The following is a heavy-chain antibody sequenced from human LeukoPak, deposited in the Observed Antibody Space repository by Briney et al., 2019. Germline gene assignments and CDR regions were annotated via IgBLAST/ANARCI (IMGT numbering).Heavy chain of an antibody. CDR2: INPSGGST. Sequence: ASVKVSCKASGYTFTSYYMHWVRQAPGQGLEWMGIINPSGGSTSYAQKFQGRVTMTRNTSTSTVYMELSSLRSEDTAVYYCARKSVGTGTYYDFWSGYTRDYNWFDPWGQGTLVTVSS. J-gene: IGHJ5*02. CDR3: ARKSVGTGTYYDFWSGYTRDYNWFDP. V-gene: IGHV1-46*01. CDR1: GYTFTSYY. D-gene: IGHD3-3*01.